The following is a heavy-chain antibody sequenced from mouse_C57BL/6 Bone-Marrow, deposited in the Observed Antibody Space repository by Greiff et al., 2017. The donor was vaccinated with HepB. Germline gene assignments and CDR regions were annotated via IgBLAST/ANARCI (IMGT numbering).Heavy chain of an antibody. D-gene: IGHD1-1*01. Sequence: EVKLMESAGGLVQPGSSMKLSCTASGFTFSDYYMAWVRQVPEKGLEWVANINYDGSSTYYLDSLKSRFIISRDNAKNILYLQMSSLKSEDTATYYCARENYYGSSSYWYFDVWGTGTTVTVSS. CDR1: GFTFSDYY. CDR3: ARENYYGSSSYWYFDV. V-gene: IGHV5-16*01. CDR2: INYDGSST. J-gene: IGHJ1*03.